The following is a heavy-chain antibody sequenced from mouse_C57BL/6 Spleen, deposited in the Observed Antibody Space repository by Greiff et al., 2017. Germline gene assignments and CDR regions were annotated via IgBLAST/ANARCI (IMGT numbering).Heavy chain of an antibody. CDR1: GYAFSSSW. CDR2: IYPGDGGT. J-gene: IGHJ1*03. V-gene: IGHV1-82*01. CDR3: AITTVVAWYFDV. D-gene: IGHD1-1*01. Sequence: QVQLKQPGPELVKPGASVKISCKASGYAFSSSWMNWVKQRPGKGLEWIGRIYPGDGGTNYNGKFKGKATLTADKSSSTAYMQLSSLTSEDSAVYYCAITTVVAWYFDVWGTGTTVTVST.